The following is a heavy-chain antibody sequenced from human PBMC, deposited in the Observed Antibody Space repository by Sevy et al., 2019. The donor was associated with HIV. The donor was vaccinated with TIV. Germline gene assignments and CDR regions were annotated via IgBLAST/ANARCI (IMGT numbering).Heavy chain of an antibody. D-gene: IGHD6-19*01. J-gene: IGHJ5*02. CDR3: ARGRVAVAGNPFWLDP. CDR1: GYTFTSYD. V-gene: IGHV1-8*03. Sequence: ASVKVSCKASGYTFTSYDINWVRQATGQGLEWMGWMNPNSGNTGYAQKFQGRVTITRNTSISTAYMELSSLRSEDTAVYYCARGRVAVAGNPFWLDPWGQGTLVTVSS. CDR2: MNPNSGNT.